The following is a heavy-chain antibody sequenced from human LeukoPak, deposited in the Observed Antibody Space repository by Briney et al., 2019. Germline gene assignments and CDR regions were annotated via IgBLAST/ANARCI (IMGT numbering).Heavy chain of an antibody. CDR3: ARVVRGADAFDI. V-gene: IGHV1-18*01. J-gene: IGHJ3*02. Sequence: ASVTVSCKASGYTFTSYGLTWVRQAPGQGLEWMGWISAYYGNTNSAQKFQGRVTMTTDTSTSTAYMELRSLTSDDTAVYYCARVVRGADAFDIWGQGTMVTVSS. CDR1: GYTFTSYG. D-gene: IGHD2-2*01. CDR2: ISAYYGNT.